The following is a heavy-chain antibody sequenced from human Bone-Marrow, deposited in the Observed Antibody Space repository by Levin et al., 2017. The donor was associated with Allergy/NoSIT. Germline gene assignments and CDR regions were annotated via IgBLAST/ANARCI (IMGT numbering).Heavy chain of an antibody. Sequence: QTGGSLRLSCAASGFTFSNFAFHWVRQAPGKGLEWVAIISYDGSKKYYADSLKGRFTISRDNSKNTLYLQMNSLRAEDTAVYYCFGIYGGNSHPFFDYWGQGTLVTVSS. D-gene: IGHD4-23*01. CDR2: ISYDGSKK. J-gene: IGHJ4*02. V-gene: IGHV3-30*04. CDR3: FGIYGGNSHPFFDY. CDR1: GFTFSNFA.